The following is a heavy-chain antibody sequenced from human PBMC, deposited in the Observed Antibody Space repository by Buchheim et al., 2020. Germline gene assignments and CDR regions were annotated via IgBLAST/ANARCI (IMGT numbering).Heavy chain of an antibody. CDR3: ARMVVNSWFDP. V-gene: IGHV4-31*03. CDR1: GASIRGSGNY. Sequence: QVQLQESGPRLVKPSQTLSLPCTVSGASIRGSGNYWTWIRHHTGKGLEWIGHIYYSGSTYYNPSLKSRVSISVDTSKNQFSLNLTSVSAADTAVYFCARMVVNSWFDPWGQGTL. D-gene: IGHD2-15*01. CDR2: IYYSGST. J-gene: IGHJ5*02.